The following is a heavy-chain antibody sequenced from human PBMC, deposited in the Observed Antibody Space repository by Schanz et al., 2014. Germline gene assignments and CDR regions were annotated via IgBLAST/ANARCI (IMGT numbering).Heavy chain of an antibody. J-gene: IGHJ4*02. CDR2: ISRSGDTT. D-gene: IGHD1-26*01. Sequence: EVQLVESGGGLVQPGESLRLSCAASGFTFSNNPMNWVRQAPGRGLEWVSVISRSGDTTHYVESVKGRFTISRDNSKNTLYMQMNSLRVEDTAVYYCARGPSGGVWEGPDYWGQGTLVTVSS. CDR1: GFTFSNNP. CDR3: ARGPSGGVWEGPDY. V-gene: IGHV3-23*04.